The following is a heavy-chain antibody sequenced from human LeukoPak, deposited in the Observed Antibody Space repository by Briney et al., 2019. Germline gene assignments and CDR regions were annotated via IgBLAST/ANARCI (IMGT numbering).Heavy chain of an antibody. V-gene: IGHV3-23*01. CDR3: AKGRAYSSSSFDY. Sequence: PGGSLRLSCAASGFTFSSYAMSWVRQAPGKGLEWVSGISGSGGSTYYADSVKGRFTISRDNSKNTLYLQMNSLRAEDTAVYYCAKGRAYSSSSFDYWGQGTLVTASS. D-gene: IGHD6-13*01. CDR2: ISGSGGST. J-gene: IGHJ4*02. CDR1: GFTFSSYA.